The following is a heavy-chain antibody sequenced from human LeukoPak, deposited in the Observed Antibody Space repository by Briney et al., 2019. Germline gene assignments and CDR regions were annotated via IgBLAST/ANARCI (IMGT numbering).Heavy chain of an antibody. CDR2: IKQDGSEK. V-gene: IGHV3-7*01. CDR1: GFTCSSYW. D-gene: IGHD6-19*01. J-gene: IGHJ1*01. CDR3: TRHYGWSNYN. Sequence: LAAGSLRLFCAASGFTCSSYWMSWVRQAPGKGLEWVANIKQDGSEKYYVASVKGRFTISRYNSKNSLYLQMNSLRADDTAVYYCTRHYGWSNYNWGQGTLVTVSS.